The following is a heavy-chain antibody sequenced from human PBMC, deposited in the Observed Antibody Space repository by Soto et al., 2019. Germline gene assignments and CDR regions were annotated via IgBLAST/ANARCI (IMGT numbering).Heavy chain of an antibody. Sequence: PGGSLRLSCAASGFTFSNYAMTWVRQAPGKGLEWVSALSGSGVSTYYADSVMGRSTISRDNSKNTVYLQMNSLRAEDTAVYYCAKIESRFYYDSTGYYPFDYWGQGTLVTVSS. CDR2: LSGSGVST. J-gene: IGHJ4*02. V-gene: IGHV3-23*01. CDR1: GFTFSNYA. CDR3: AKIESRFYYDSTGYYPFDY. D-gene: IGHD3-22*01.